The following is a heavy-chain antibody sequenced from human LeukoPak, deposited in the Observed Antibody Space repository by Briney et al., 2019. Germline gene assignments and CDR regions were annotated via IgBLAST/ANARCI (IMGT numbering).Heavy chain of an antibody. CDR1: GYTFTGYY. CDR3: AREGSGYPY. V-gene: IGHV1-2*02. Sequence: ASVKVSCKASGYTFTGYYMHWVRQAPGQGLEWMGWINPNSGGTNYAQKFQGRVTMTRDTSVSTAYMEVSRLTSDDTAVFYCAREGSGYPYWGQGTLVTVSS. CDR2: INPNSGGT. D-gene: IGHD5-12*01. J-gene: IGHJ4*02.